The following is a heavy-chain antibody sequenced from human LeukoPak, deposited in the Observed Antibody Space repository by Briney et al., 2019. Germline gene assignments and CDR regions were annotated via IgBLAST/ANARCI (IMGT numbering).Heavy chain of an antibody. Sequence: PGGSLRLSCAASGFTFSSYSMNWVRQAPGKGLEWVSSISSSSSYIYYADSVKGRFTISRDNAKNSLYLQMNSLRAEDTAVYYCARDHQYVKGIVATIFRPGQYYFDYWGQGTLVTVSS. D-gene: IGHD5-12*01. CDR1: GFTFSSYS. J-gene: IGHJ4*02. CDR2: ISSSSSYI. CDR3: ARDHQYVKGIVATIFRPGQYYFDY. V-gene: IGHV3-21*01.